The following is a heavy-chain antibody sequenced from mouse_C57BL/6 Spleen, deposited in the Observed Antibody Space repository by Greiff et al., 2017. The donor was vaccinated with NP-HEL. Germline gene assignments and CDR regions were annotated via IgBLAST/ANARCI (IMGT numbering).Heavy chain of an antibody. CDR2: IDPANGNT. Sequence: EVKVVESVAELVRPGASVKLSCTASGFNIKNTYMHWVKQRPEQGLEWIGRIDPANGNTKYAPKFQGKATITADTSSNPAYLQLSSLTSEDTALYYCARGNWDWYFDVWGTGTTVTVSS. V-gene: IGHV14-3*01. CDR1: GFNIKNTY. J-gene: IGHJ1*03. D-gene: IGHD4-1*01. CDR3: ARGNWDWYFDV.